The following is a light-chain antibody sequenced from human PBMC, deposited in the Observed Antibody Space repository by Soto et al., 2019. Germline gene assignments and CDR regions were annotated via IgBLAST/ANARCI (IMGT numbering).Light chain of an antibody. CDR1: QSVRSNY. J-gene: IGKJ2*01. V-gene: IGKV3-20*01. CDR2: GAS. CDR3: QQYGTSPPTT. Sequence: EIVLTQSPGTLSLSPGERATLSCRASQSVRSNYLAWYQQKPGQAPRLLIHGASSRATGIPDRFSGSGSGTHFTLTISRLEPEDFAVYYCQQYGTSPPTTFGQGTKLEIK.